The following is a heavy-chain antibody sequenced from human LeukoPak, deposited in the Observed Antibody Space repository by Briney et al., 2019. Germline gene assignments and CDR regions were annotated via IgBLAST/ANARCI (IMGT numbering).Heavy chain of an antibody. CDR1: GGSFSGYY. V-gene: IGHV4-34*01. CDR2: INHSGST. D-gene: IGHD1-26*01. J-gene: IGHJ3*02. CDR3: ASQSPLMGALGAFDI. Sequence: SEALSLTCAVYGGSFSGYYWSWIRQPPGKGLEWIGEINHSGSTNYNPSLKSRVTISVDTSKNQFSLKLSSVTAADTAVYYCASQSPLMGALGAFDIWGQGTMVTVSS.